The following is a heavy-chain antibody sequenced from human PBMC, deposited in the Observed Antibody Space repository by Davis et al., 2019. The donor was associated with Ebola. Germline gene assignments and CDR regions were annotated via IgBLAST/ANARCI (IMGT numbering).Heavy chain of an antibody. CDR1: GFTFSSHW. V-gene: IGHV3-74*01. D-gene: IGHD3-22*01. CDR2: INGDGSST. Sequence: HTGGSLRLSCAASGFTFSSHWIHWVRQAPGKGLVWVSRINGDGSSTGYADSVKGRFTISRDNAKNTLYLQMNSLKAEDTAVYYCARDFDRVREWGQGTLVTVSS. J-gene: IGHJ4*02. CDR3: ARDFDRVRE.